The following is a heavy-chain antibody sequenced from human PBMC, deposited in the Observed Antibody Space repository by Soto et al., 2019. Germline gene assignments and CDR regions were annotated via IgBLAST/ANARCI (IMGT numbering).Heavy chain of an antibody. D-gene: IGHD6-19*01. CDR2: INPNSGGT. CDR3: ARIAIAVAAREPNSYYYGMDV. V-gene: IGHV1-2*02. J-gene: IGHJ6*02. Sequence: ASVKVSCKASGYTFTGYYMHWVRQAPGQGLEWMGWINPNSGGTNYAQKFQGRVTMTRDTSISTAYMELSRLRSDDTAVYYCARIAIAVAAREPNSYYYGMDVWGQRTTVTVSS. CDR1: GYTFTGYY.